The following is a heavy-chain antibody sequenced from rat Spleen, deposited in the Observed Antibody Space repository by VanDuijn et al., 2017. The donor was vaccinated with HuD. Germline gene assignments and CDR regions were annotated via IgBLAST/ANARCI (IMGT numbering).Heavy chain of an antibody. CDR1: GFTFSNYG. D-gene: IGHD4-3*01. V-gene: IGHV5-25*01. CDR3: SRLGGDYYFHY. Sequence: EVQLVESGGGLVQPGRSMKLSCAASGFTFSNYGLAWVRQAPKKGLEWVASISTGGSNTHYRDSVKGRFTIDRDNAKSTLYLQMESRRSEDAAAYYCSRLGGDYYFHYWGQGVMVTVSS. CDR2: ISTGGSNT. J-gene: IGHJ2*01.